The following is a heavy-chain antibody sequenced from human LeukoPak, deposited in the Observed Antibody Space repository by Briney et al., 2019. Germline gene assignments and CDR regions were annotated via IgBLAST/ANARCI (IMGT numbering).Heavy chain of an antibody. D-gene: IGHD3-10*01. J-gene: IGHJ4*02. CDR1: GFTFSIYA. Sequence: PGGSLRLSCAASGFTFSIYAMSWVRQAPGKGLQWVSSITSRGESTWYVDSVKGRFTTTRDNSENTLYLQMHSLRAEDTAVYYCARDRPNYYGSDGHNYRRDGDYWGRGTLVSVSS. V-gene: IGHV3-23*01. CDR3: ARDRPNYYGSDGHNYRRDGDY. CDR2: ITSRGEST.